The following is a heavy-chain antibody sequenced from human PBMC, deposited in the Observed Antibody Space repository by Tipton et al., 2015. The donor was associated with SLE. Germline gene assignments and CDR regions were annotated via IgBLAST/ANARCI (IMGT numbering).Heavy chain of an antibody. V-gene: IGHV3-48*01. CDR1: GFTFSRYG. J-gene: IGHJ4*02. Sequence: SLRLSCAASGFTFSRYGMHWVRQAPGKGLEWVSYISSSSSTIYYADSVKGRFTISRDNAKNSLYLQMNSLRAEDTAVYYCARDPVVPAATFDYWGQGTLVTVSS. CDR3: ARDPVVPAATFDY. CDR2: ISSSSSTI. D-gene: IGHD2-2*01.